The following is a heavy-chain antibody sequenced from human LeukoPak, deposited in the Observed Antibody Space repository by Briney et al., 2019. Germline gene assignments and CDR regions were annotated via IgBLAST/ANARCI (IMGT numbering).Heavy chain of an antibody. CDR1: GGTFSSYA. CDR3: ARDTGKDYDFLGMDV. D-gene: IGHD3-3*01. V-gene: IGHV1-69*04. CDR2: IIPILGIA. J-gene: IGHJ6*04. Sequence: ASVKVSCKASGGTFSSYAISWVRQAPGQGLEWMGRIIPILGIANYAQKFQGRVTITTDESTSTAYMELSSLRSEDTAVYYCARDTGKDYDFLGMDVWGKGTTVTVSS.